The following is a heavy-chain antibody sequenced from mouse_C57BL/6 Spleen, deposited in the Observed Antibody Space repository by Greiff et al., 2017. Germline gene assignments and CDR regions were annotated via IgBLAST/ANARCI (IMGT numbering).Heavy chain of an antibody. J-gene: IGHJ4*01. CDR2: IYPGDGDT. D-gene: IGHD1-1*01. V-gene: IGHV1-82*01. CDR1: GYAFSSSW. CDR3: ARKENYGSSYAMDY. Sequence: QVQLQQSGPELVKPGASVKISCKASGYAFSSSWMNWVKPRPGKGLEWIGRIYPGDGDTNYNGKFKGKATLTADKSSSTAYMQLSSLTSEDSAVYFCARKENYGSSYAMDYWGQGTSVTVAS.